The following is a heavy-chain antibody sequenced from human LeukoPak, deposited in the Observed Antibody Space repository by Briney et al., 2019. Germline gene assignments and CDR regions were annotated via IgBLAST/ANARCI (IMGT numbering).Heavy chain of an antibody. V-gene: IGHV3-23*01. CDR3: AKDRSRYSSMPLDY. Sequence: GGSLRLSCAASGFTFSSYGMSWVSQAPGKGLEWVSAISGSGGSTYYADSVKGRFTISRDNSKNTLYLQMNSLRAEDTAVYYCAKDRSRYSSMPLDYWGQGTLVTVSS. J-gene: IGHJ4*02. D-gene: IGHD6-13*01. CDR2: ISGSGGST. CDR1: GFTFSSYG.